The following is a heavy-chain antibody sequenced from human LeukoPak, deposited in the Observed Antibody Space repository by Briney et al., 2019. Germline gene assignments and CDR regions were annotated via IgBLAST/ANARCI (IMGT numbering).Heavy chain of an antibody. CDR1: GFAFGKYW. J-gene: IGHJ4*02. D-gene: IGHD6-13*01. CDR3: AKIAASDTGEGY. CDR2: IKLDGSEK. V-gene: IGHV3-7*03. Sequence: GGSLRLSCVASGFAFGKYWMSWVRQAPGKGLEWVANIKLDGSEKNYVDSVKGRFTISRDNTKNSLYLQMNSLRVEDTAVFYCAKIAASDTGEGYWGQGTLVTVSS.